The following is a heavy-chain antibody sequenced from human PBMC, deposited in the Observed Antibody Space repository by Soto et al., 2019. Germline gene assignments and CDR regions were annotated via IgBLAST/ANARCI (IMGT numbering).Heavy chain of an antibody. CDR2: LTAGRSFT. CDR3: VRDHTHDYMYDSSGYWRSGFDP. J-gene: IGHJ3*01. D-gene: IGHD3-22*01. V-gene: IGHV3-21*06. CDR1: GFTFSTYP. Sequence: EGQLVESGGGLVKPGGSRRLSCGASGFTFSTYPMNWVRQAPGKGLEWVASLTAGRSFTYYADSVKGRFTISRDDAKSSLFLKMNIVMAEDTGVYYCVRDHTHDYMYDSSGYWRSGFDPWGNETMVTVSS.